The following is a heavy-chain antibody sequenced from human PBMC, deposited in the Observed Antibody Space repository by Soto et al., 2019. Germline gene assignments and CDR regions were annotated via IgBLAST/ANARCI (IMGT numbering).Heavy chain of an antibody. CDR3: ARAPLLSAESLHENYFDD. CDR2: IIPIFDTT. D-gene: IGHD2-15*01. Sequence: QVQLVQSGAEVKKPGSSLKVSCQASGGTFGNAGVSWVRQAPGHGPEWMGGIIPIFDTTNYAQKFQGRVTIAADDSTSYMELSSLRSEDTAVSYCARAPLLSAESLHENYFDDWGQGTQVTVSS. J-gene: IGHJ4*02. CDR1: GGTFGNAG. V-gene: IGHV1-69*01.